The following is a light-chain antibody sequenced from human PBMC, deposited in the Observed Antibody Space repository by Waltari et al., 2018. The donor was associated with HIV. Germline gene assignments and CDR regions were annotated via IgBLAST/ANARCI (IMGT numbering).Light chain of an antibody. CDR1: QSFSASY. CDR3: QQYGTSSFT. Sequence: IVLTQSPGPLSSSPGERATLSCRASQSFSASYLAWYQQKPGQAPRLLIYGASSRATGIPDRFSGSGSGTDFTLTISRLEPEDFAVYYCQQYGTSSFTFGPGTKVHIK. CDR2: GAS. V-gene: IGKV3-20*01. J-gene: IGKJ3*01.